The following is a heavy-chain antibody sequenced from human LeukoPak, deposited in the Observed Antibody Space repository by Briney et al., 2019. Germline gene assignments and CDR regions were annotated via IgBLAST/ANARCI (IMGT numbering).Heavy chain of an antibody. CDR1: GFTFSSYA. CDR3: ARDDCSSTSCYTAWSWRSRSPDDY. J-gene: IGHJ4*02. V-gene: IGHV3-30*01. D-gene: IGHD2-2*02. Sequence: GGSLRLSCAASGFTFSSYAMHWVRPAPDKGLEWVAVISYDGSNKYYADSVKGRFTISRDNSKNTLYLQMNSLRAEDTAVYYCARDDCSSTSCYTAWSWRSRSPDDYWGQGTLVTVSS. CDR2: ISYDGSNK.